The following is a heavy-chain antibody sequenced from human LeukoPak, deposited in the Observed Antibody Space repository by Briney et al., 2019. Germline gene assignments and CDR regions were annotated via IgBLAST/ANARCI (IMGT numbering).Heavy chain of an antibody. CDR2: IYSGGST. CDR1: GFTVSSNY. CDR3: ARDAPRYCSSTSCYYPNAFDI. Sequence: GGSLRLSCAASGFTVSSNYMSWVRQAPGKGLEWVSVIYSGGSTYYADSVKGRFTISRDNSKNTLYLQMNSLRAEDTAVYYCARDAPRYCSSTSCYYPNAFDIWGQGTMVTVSS. V-gene: IGHV3-53*01. J-gene: IGHJ3*02. D-gene: IGHD2-2*01.